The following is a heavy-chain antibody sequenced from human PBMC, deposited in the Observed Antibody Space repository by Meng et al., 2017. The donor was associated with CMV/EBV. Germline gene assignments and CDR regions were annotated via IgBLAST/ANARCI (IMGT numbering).Heavy chain of an antibody. Sequence: GESLKISCAASGFTVSSNYMSWVRQAPGKGLEWVSAISGSGGSTYYAESEKGRFTISRDNSKNTMYLQMNSLRAEDTDVYYCSKERKAYYDFLTADYGMDVWGQGTTVTVSS. CDR3: SKERKAYYDFLTADYGMDV. CDR2: ISGSGGST. D-gene: IGHD3-9*01. CDR1: GFTVSSNY. V-gene: IGHV3-23*01. J-gene: IGHJ6*02.